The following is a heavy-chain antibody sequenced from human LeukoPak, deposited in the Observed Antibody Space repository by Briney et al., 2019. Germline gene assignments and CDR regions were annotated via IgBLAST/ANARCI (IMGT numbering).Heavy chain of an antibody. CDR2: INHSGST. CDR3: ARVAPGYGDYEGAFDI. CDR1: GGSFSGYY. J-gene: IGHJ3*02. Sequence: SETLSLTCAVYGGSFSGYYWSWIRQPPGKGLEWIGEINHSGSTNYNPSLKSRVTISVDTSKNQFSLKLSSVTAADTAVYYCARVAPGYGDYEGAFDIWGQGTMVTVSS. D-gene: IGHD4-17*01. V-gene: IGHV4-34*01.